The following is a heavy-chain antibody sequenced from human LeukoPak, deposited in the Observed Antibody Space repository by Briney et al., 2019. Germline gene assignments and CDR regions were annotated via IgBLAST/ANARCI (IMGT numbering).Heavy chain of an antibody. Sequence: SETLSLTCTVSGGSISSSSYYWGWIRQPPGKGLEWIGSIYYSGSTYYNPSLKSRVTISVDTSKNQFSLKLSSVTAADMAVYYCARHESTTVGASEPFIDFWGQGTLVTVSS. J-gene: IGHJ4*02. CDR1: GGSISSSSYY. D-gene: IGHD1-26*01. V-gene: IGHV4-39*01. CDR3: ARHESTTVGASEPFIDF. CDR2: IYYSGST.